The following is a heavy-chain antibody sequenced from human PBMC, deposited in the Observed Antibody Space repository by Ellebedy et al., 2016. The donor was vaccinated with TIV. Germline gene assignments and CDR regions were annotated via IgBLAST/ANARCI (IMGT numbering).Heavy chain of an antibody. CDR2: IKQDGSEI. V-gene: IGHV3-7*03. Sequence: GESLKISCAASGFTLSNYWMTWVRQAPGKGLEWVANIKQDGSEIYYVDSVRGRFAISRDNTKNSLYLQMNSLRAEDTAVYYCAKDSDIVVVVAVFDYWGQGTLVTVSS. D-gene: IGHD2-15*01. CDR1: GFTLSNYW. J-gene: IGHJ4*02. CDR3: AKDSDIVVVVAVFDY.